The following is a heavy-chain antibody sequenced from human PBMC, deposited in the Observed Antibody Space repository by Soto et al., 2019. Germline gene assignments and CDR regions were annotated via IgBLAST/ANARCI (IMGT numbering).Heavy chain of an antibody. V-gene: IGHV3-21*01. CDR2: ISSSSSYI. CDR3: ARDKRSSGWYEDY. D-gene: IGHD6-19*01. Sequence: EVQLVESGGGLVKPGGSLRLSCAASGFTFSSYSMNWVRQAPGKGLEWVSSISSSSSYIYYADSVKRRFTISRDNAKNSLNLQMNSMRAEDTAVYYWARDKRSSGWYEDYWGQGPLVTVSS. CDR1: GFTFSSYS. J-gene: IGHJ4*02.